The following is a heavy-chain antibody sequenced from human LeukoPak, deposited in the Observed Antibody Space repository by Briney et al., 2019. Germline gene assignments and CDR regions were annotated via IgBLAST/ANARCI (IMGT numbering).Heavy chain of an antibody. Sequence: SVKVSCKASGGTFSSYAISWVRQAPGQGLEWMGGIIPIFGTANYAQKFQGRVTITADESTSTAYMELSSLRSEDTAVYCCAAIRNGYNWNSFDYWGQGTLVTVSS. CDR3: AAIRNGYNWNSFDY. CDR1: GGTFSSYA. D-gene: IGHD1-7*01. V-gene: IGHV1-69*13. J-gene: IGHJ4*02. CDR2: IIPIFGTA.